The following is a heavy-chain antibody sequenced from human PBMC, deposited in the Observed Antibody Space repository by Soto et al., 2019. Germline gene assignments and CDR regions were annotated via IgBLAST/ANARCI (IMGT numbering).Heavy chain of an antibody. D-gene: IGHD6-13*01. Sequence: SVKVSCKASGFTFTSSAVQWVRQARGQRLEWIGWIVVGSGNTNYAQKFQERVTITRDMSTSTAYMELSSLRSEDTAVYYCAADVIIAAAGKGVDYWGQGTLVTVSS. CDR3: AADVIIAAAGKGVDY. CDR1: GFTFTSSA. V-gene: IGHV1-58*01. J-gene: IGHJ4*02. CDR2: IVVGSGNT.